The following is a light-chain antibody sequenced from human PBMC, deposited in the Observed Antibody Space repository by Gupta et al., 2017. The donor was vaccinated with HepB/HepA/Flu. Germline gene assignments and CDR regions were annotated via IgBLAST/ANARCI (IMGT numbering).Light chain of an antibody. CDR1: ISNVGSYNL. V-gene: IGLV2-23*02. Sequence: QSALTQPASVSGSPGQSITLYCTGTISNVGSYNLVYWYHPPTCAAPQLLIYEVSKRPSEVSNRFSGSKSGNTASLTITGLQAEDEADYYCGSYAGSSNVWVFGGGTKLTVL. CDR2: EVS. CDR3: GSYAGSSNVWV. J-gene: IGLJ3*02.